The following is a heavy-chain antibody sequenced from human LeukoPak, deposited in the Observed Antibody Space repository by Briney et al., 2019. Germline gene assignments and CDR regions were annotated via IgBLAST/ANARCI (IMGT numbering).Heavy chain of an antibody. CDR3: ARGRAAAGLFDY. CDR2: IYYSGST. D-gene: IGHD6-13*01. CDR1: CVSISRGGYC. Sequence: TLSLTCTVSCVSISRGGYCWSWMVEHPGKDLEWIGYIYYSGSTYYNPSLKSRVTISVDTSKNQFSLKLSSVTAADTAVYYCARGRAAAGLFDYWGQGTLVTVSS. J-gene: IGHJ4*02. V-gene: IGHV4-31*03.